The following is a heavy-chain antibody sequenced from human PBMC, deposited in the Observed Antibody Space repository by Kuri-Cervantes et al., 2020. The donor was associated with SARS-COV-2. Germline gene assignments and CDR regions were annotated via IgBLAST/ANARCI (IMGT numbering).Heavy chain of an antibody. Sequence: GSLRLSCVVYGGSFSGYYWTWIRQPPGKGLEWIGEINHGGSTNYNPSLKSRLTISVDTSENQFSLKLSSVTAADTAVYYCARQERGSSSTPFDYWGQGTLVTVSS. CDR1: GGSFSGYY. D-gene: IGHD6-6*01. CDR2: INHGGST. J-gene: IGHJ4*02. CDR3: ARQERGSSSTPFDY. V-gene: IGHV4-34*01.